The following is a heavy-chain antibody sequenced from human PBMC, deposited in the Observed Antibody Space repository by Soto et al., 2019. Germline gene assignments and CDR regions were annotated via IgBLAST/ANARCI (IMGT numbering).Heavy chain of an antibody. J-gene: IGHJ4*02. V-gene: IGHV4-61*08. CDR2: IYYSGST. CDR3: ASYRGALYFES. CDR1: GGSVSSGDFY. Sequence: PLETLSLTCTVSGGSVSSGDFYWSWIRQPPGKGLEWIGNIYYSGSTNYNPSLKSRATMSVETSKSQFSLKLTSVTVADTAVYYCASYRGALYFESWGPGILVTVSS. D-gene: IGHD3-16*01.